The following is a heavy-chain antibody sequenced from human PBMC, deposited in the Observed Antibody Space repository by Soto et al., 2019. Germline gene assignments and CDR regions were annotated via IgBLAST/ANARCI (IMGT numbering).Heavy chain of an antibody. D-gene: IGHD3-3*01. CDR3: ARDNSIWSGAIYYYYGMDV. CDR2: ISAYNGNT. Sequence: VSSVKVSCKASGYTFTSYGISWVRQAPGQGLEWMGWISAYNGNTNYAQKLQGRVTMTTDTSTSTAYMELRSLRSDDTAVYYCARDNSIWSGAIYYYYGMDVWGQGTTVTVSS. V-gene: IGHV1-18*01. CDR1: GYTFTSYG. J-gene: IGHJ6*02.